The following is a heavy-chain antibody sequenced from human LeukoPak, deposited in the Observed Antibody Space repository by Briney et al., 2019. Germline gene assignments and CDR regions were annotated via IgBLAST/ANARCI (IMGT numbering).Heavy chain of an antibody. V-gene: IGHV4-59*12. CDR2: IYYSGST. CDR3: ARGQSRGYSYGYRSGAFDI. D-gene: IGHD5-18*01. Sequence: SETLSLTCTVSGGSISSYYWSWIRQPPGKRLEWIGYIYYSGSTNYNPSLKSRVSISVDTSKNQFSLKLSSVTAADTAVYYCARGQSRGYSYGYRSGAFDIWGQGTMVTVSP. CDR1: GGSISSYY. J-gene: IGHJ3*02.